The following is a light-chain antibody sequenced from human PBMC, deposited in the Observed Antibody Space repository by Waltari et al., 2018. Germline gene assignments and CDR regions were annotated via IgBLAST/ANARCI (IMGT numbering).Light chain of an antibody. CDR3: QQRSNWPPT. CDR2: DAS. CDR1: QSVSRN. Sequence: EIVLTQSPATLSLSPGERATLSCRASQSVSRNLAWYQQKPGQPPRLFIYDASTRATGVPARFSGSGSGTDFTHTISSLEPEDFAVYFCQQRSNWPPTFGPGTKVD. J-gene: IGKJ3*01. V-gene: IGKV3-11*01.